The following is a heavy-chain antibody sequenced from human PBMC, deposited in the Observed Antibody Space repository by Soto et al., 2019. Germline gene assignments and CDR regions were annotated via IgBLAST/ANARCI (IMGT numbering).Heavy chain of an antibody. D-gene: IGHD3-10*01. CDR1: GFTFSSYA. V-gene: IGHV3-30-3*01. Sequence: QVQLVESGGGVVQPGRSLRLSCAASGFTFSSYAMHWVRQAPGKGLEWVAVISYDGSNKYYADSVKGRFTISRDNSKNTLYLQMNSLRAEDTAVYYCAREVRRCGVLWSYGMDVWCQGTTVTVSS. J-gene: IGHJ6*02. CDR2: ISYDGSNK. CDR3: AREVRRCGVLWSYGMDV.